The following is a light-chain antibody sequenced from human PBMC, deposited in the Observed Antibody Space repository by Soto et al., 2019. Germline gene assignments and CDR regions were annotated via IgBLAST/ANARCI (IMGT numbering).Light chain of an antibody. CDR1: QSVSLS. Sequence: EILMTQSPATLSVSPGERATLSCRASQSVSLSLAWYQHKPGQAPRLLIYGTSTRATGIPARFSGSGSGTEFTLTISSLQSEDFAVYYCQQYNKWPAWTFGQGTKVDIK. CDR3: QQYNKWPAWT. J-gene: IGKJ1*01. CDR2: GTS. V-gene: IGKV3-15*01.